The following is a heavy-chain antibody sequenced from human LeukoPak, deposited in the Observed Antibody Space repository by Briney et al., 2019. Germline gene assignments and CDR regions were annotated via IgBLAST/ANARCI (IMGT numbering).Heavy chain of an antibody. CDR2: IFYIAST. V-gene: IGHV4-59*08. CDR3: ARRDPSTTYLDY. CDR1: GGSFSGYY. J-gene: IGHJ4*02. D-gene: IGHD2/OR15-2a*01. Sequence: SETLSLTCAVYGGSFSGYYWSWIRQPPGKGLEWIGYIFYIASTNYNPSLKSRVTISVDRSKSQFSLRLSSVTAADTAVYYCARRDPSTTYLDYWGQGTLVTVSS.